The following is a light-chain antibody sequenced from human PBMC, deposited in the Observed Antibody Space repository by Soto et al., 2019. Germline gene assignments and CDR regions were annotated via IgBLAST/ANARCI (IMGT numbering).Light chain of an antibody. V-gene: IGKV1-5*03. CDR3: QQYNSYPL. Sequence: DIQMTQSPSTLSASVGDRVTITCRASQSISSWLAWYQQKPGKAPKLLIYKASSLESGVPSRFSGSGSGTEFTLTISSLQPDDFATYYCQQYNSYPLFVGGTKVEIK. J-gene: IGKJ4*01. CDR2: KAS. CDR1: QSISSW.